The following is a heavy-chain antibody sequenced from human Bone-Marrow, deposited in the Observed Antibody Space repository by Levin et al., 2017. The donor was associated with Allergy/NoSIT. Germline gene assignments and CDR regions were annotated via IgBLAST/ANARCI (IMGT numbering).Heavy chain of an antibody. J-gene: IGHJ4*02. V-gene: IGHV3-74*01. CDR2: INSDGTST. CDR3: TRGASGYSYG. Sequence: ETLSLTCAASGFTFSNYWMHWVRQVPGKGLVWVSRINSDGTSTTYADSVKGRFTISRDNAKNTLYLQMNSLRAEDTALYYCTRGASGYSYGWGQGTLVTVSS. D-gene: IGHD5-18*01. CDR1: GFTFSNYW.